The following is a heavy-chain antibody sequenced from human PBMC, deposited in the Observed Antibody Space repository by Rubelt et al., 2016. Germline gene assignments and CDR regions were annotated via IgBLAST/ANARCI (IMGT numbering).Heavy chain of an antibody. D-gene: IGHD3-10*01. CDR3: AKEFDYYGSGSRYYYFGMDV. CDR1: GFTFSSYG. V-gene: IGHV3-23*04. J-gene: IGHJ6*02. Sequence: EVQLVESGGGLLQPGGSLRLSCAASGFTFSSYGMSWVRQSPGKGLEWVSGISGSGGTTYYANSVKGRFTISRDNSKNTLYLQMNSLRAEDTAVYYWAKEFDYYGSGSRYYYFGMDVWGQGTTVTVSS. CDR2: ISGSGGTT.